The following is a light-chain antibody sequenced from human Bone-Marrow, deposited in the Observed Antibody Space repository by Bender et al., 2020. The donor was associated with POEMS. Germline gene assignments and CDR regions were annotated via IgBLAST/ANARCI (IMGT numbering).Light chain of an antibody. V-gene: IGLV2-14*01. CDR2: DVS. CDR1: SSDVGAYNH. Sequence: QSALTQPPSASGSPGQSATISCTGTSSDVGAYNHVSWYQQHPGKGPKLMIYDVSNRASEVSSHFSGSKSGNAASLTICGLQAEDDADYYCSSYSGINTVFGTGTKVTVL. J-gene: IGLJ1*01. CDR3: SSYSGINTV.